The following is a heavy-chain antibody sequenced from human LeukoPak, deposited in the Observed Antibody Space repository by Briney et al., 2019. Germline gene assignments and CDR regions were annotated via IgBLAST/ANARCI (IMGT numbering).Heavy chain of an antibody. CDR1: GFTFSRYS. CDR3: AKEGLSGGYSSGWSDY. J-gene: IGHJ4*02. D-gene: IGHD6-19*01. V-gene: IGHV3-30*02. Sequence: GGSLRLSCAASGFTFSRYSMHWVRQAPGKGLEWVALIRYDGRNIYYTDSVKGRFTISRDNSKNTLYLQMNSLRAEDTAVYYCAKEGLSGGYSSGWSDYWGQGTLVTVSS. CDR2: IRYDGRNI.